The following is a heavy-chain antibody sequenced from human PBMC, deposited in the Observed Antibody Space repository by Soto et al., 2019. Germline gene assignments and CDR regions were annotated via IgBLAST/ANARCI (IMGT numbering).Heavy chain of an antibody. V-gene: IGHV4-31*03. CDR1: GGSISSGGYY. CDR2: INSSGTT. J-gene: IGHJ4*02. Sequence: QVQLQESGPGLVKPSQTLSLTCTVSGGSISSGGYYWSWIRQLPGKGLEWIGYINSSGTTYYNPSLKSRSNISIDTSKNQFSLKLSSVTAAATAVYYCARDRRWFEELWGALAYWGKGMLVTVAS. CDR3: ARDRRWFEELWGALAY. D-gene: IGHD3-10*01.